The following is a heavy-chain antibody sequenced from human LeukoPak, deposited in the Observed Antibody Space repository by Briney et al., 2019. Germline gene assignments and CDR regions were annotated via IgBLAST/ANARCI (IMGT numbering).Heavy chain of an antibody. CDR1: GGSFSGYY. D-gene: IGHD3-9*01. V-gene: IGHV4-4*07. CDR2: IYTSGST. Sequence: SETLSLTCAVYGGSFSGYYWSWIRQPAGKGLEWIGRIYTSGSTNSNPSLKSRVTMSVDTSKNQFSLKLNSVTAADTAVYYCARDYDVLTAYPPTQLFDPWGQGTLVTVSS. CDR3: ARDYDVLTAYPPTQLFDP. J-gene: IGHJ5*02.